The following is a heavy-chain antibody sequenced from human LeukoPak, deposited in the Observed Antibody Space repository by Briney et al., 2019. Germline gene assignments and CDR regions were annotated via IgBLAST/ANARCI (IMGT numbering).Heavy chain of an antibody. D-gene: IGHD6-13*01. CDR1: GFTFTDYY. Sequence: GGSLRLSCTASGFTFTDYYMAWIRQAPGKGLEWVAYISTSGDIVSYVDSVKGRFTISRDNAKNSLYLQMNSLRAEDTAMYYCARDSAGNDYWGQGTLVTVSS. V-gene: IGHV3-11*04. J-gene: IGHJ4*02. CDR2: ISTSGDIV. CDR3: ARDSAGNDY.